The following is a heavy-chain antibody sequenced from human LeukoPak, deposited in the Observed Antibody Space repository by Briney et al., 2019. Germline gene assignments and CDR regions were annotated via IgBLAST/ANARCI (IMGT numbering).Heavy chain of an antibody. CDR2: ISNSGST. D-gene: IGHD2-15*01. CDR3: ARDPPLSISRGGSCCS. J-gene: IGHJ3*01. Sequence: SETLSLTCTVSGGSISNYYWSWIRQPAGKGLEWIGRISNSGSTNYNLVHKSRVTMSVDTSKKQFSVRLSSVTAADTAMYYCARDPPLSISRGGSCCSWSQGTMVTVSS. V-gene: IGHV4-4*07. CDR1: GGSISNYY.